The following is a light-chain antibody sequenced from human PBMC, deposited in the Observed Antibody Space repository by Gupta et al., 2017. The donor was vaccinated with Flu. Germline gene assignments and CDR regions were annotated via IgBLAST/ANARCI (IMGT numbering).Light chain of an antibody. J-gene: IGKJ4*01. Sequence: DRVIITCRASQSISSYLHWYQQKPGKAPKLLIYAASSLQSGVPSRFSGSGSGTDFTLTISSLQPEDFATYFWLQTHSSSPKTVGGGTRVEIK. CDR1: QSISSY. CDR2: AAS. CDR3: LQTHSSSPKT. V-gene: IGKV1-39*01.